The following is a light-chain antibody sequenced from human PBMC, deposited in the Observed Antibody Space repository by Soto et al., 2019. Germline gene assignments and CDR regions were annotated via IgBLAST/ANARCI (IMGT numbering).Light chain of an antibody. Sequence: DIQMTQSPSTVSASVGDRVTITCRATQSINSWLARYQQKPGKAPKLLIQKASSLESEVPSRFSGGGSGTEFTLATSSLQPDDFATYYCQHYSIFSLTFGGGTKVDIK. CDR2: KAS. V-gene: IGKV1-5*03. CDR1: QSINSW. CDR3: QHYSIFSLT. J-gene: IGKJ4*01.